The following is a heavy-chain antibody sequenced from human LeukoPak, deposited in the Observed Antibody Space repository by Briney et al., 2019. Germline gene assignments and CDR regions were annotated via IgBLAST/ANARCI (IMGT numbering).Heavy chain of an antibody. Sequence: SETLSLTCTVSGGSLSSDYWNWIRQPPGKGLEWIGFMSYSGNTNYIPSLKSRLTISVDTSKNQFSLKLSSVTAADTAVYYCARAEYSSSFVDYWGQGTLVTVSS. D-gene: IGHD6-6*01. V-gene: IGHV4-59*01. J-gene: IGHJ4*02. CDR3: ARAEYSSSFVDY. CDR1: GGSLSSDY. CDR2: MSYSGNT.